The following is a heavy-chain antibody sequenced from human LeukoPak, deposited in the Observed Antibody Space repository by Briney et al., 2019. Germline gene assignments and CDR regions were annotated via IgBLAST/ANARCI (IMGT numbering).Heavy chain of an antibody. D-gene: IGHD4-17*01. V-gene: IGHV4-34*01. CDR2: INHSGST. J-gene: IGHJ4*02. CDR1: GGSFSGYY. CDR3: ARGRDYGDYPYYFDY. Sequence: SETLSLTCAVYGGSFSGYYWSWIRQPPGKGLEWIGEINHSGSTNYNPSLKSRVTISVDTSKNQFSLKLSSVTAADTAVYYCARGRDYGDYPYYFDYWGQGTLVTVSS.